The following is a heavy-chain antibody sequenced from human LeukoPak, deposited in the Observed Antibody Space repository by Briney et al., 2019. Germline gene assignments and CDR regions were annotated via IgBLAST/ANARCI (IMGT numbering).Heavy chain of an antibody. CDR3: ARRLQEDDWFDP. J-gene: IGHJ5*02. D-gene: IGHD4-11*01. Sequence: SPSETLSLTCTVSGGSISSSSYYWGWIRQPPGKGLEWIGSIYHSGSTYYNPSLKSRVTISVDTSKNQFSLKLSSVTAADTAVYYCARRLQEDDWFDPWGQGTLVTVSS. CDR1: GGSISSSSYY. V-gene: IGHV4-39*07. CDR2: IYHSGST.